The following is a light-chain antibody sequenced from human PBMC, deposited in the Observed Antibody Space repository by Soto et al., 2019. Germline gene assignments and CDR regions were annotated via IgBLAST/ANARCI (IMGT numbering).Light chain of an antibody. Sequence: DIQMTQSPSSLSASVGDRVTIICRASQSISSYLNWYQQKPGKAPKLLIYAASSLQSGVPSRFSGSGSGTDFTLTISSLQPEDFATYYCQQSYSTPWTFGQGIKVEMK. CDR1: QSISSY. CDR2: AAS. V-gene: IGKV1-39*01. CDR3: QQSYSTPWT. J-gene: IGKJ1*01.